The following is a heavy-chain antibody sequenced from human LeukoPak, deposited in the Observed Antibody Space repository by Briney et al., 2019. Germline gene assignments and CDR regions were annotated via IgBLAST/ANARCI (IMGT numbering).Heavy chain of an antibody. CDR1: GGSISSYY. J-gene: IGHJ6*02. CDR2: IYYSGST. Sequence: SETLSLTCTVSGGSISSYYWSWLRQPPGKGLEWIGYIYYSGSTNYNPSLKSRVPISVDTSKNQFSLKLSSVTAADTAVYYCARGGYLGYCSSTSCYYGMDVWGQGTTVTVSS. D-gene: IGHD2-2*01. CDR3: ARGGYLGYCSSTSCYYGMDV. V-gene: IGHV4-59*01.